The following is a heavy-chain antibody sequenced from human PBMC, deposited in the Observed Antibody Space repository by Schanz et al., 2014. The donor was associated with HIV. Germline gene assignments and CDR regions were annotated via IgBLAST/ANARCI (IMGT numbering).Heavy chain of an antibody. CDR1: GFTFSSYG. CDR2: ISYDGSNK. V-gene: IGHV3-30*18. CDR3: AKEEQQLGGVGGYHFDY. D-gene: IGHD6-13*01. J-gene: IGHJ4*02. Sequence: QVQLVESGGGVVQPGRSLRLSCAASGFTFSSYGMHWVRQAPGKGLEWVAVISYDGSNKYYADSVKGRFTISRDISKNQRYLQMNSLRAEDTAVYYCAKEEQQLGGVGGYHFDYWGQGTLVTVSS.